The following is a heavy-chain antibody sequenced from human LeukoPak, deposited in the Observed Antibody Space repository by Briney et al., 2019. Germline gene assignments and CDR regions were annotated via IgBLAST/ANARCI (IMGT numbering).Heavy chain of an antibody. CDR3: ARDRCSGGSCWYFDL. CDR1: GSSISSYY. CDR2: IYYSGST. D-gene: IGHD2-15*01. Sequence: PSETLSLTCTVSGSSISSYYWSWIRQPPGKGLEWLGYIYYSGSTNYNPSLKSRVTISVDTSKNQFSLKLSSVTAADTAVYYCARDRCSGGSCWYFDLWGRGTLVTVSS. V-gene: IGHV4-59*01. J-gene: IGHJ2*01.